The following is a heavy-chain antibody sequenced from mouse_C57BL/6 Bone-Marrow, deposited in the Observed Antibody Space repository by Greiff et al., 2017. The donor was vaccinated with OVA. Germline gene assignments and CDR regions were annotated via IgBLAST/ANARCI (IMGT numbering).Heavy chain of an antibody. CDR1: GYTFTDYY. V-gene: IGHV1-75*01. CDR2: IFPGSGST. J-gene: IGHJ4*01. D-gene: IGHD3-1*01. Sequence: QVQLKQSGPELVTPGASVKISCKASGYTFTDYYINWVKQRPGQGLEWIGWIFPGSGSTYYNEKFKGKATLTVDQSSRTAYMLLSSLTSEDSAVYCCASSTAVTMDYWGQGTSVTVSS. CDR3: ASSTAVTMDY.